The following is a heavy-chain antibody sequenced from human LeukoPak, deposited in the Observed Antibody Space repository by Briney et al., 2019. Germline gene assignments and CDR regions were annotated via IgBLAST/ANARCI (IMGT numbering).Heavy chain of an antibody. J-gene: IGHJ4*02. Sequence: LETLSLTCTVSGGSTSSYYWSWIRQPAGKGLEWIGRIYTSGSTNYNPSLKSRVTMSVDTSKNQFSLKLSSVTAADTAVYYCAIGGIVGAMGDYWGQGTLVTVSS. V-gene: IGHV4-4*07. D-gene: IGHD1-26*01. CDR2: IYTSGST. CDR3: AIGGIVGAMGDY. CDR1: GGSTSSYY.